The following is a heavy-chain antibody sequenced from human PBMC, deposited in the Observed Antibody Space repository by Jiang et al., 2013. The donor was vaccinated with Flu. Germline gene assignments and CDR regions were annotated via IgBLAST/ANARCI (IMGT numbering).Heavy chain of an antibody. V-gene: IGHV5-51*01. D-gene: IGHD1-14*01. CDR1: YW. CDR2: IYPGDSDT. CDR3: ARRRARRTFDAFDI. Sequence: YWIGWVRQMPGKGLEWMGIIYPGDSDTRYSPSFQGQVTISADKSISTAYLQWSSLKASDTAMYYCARRRARRTFDAFDIWGQGTMVTVSS. J-gene: IGHJ3*02.